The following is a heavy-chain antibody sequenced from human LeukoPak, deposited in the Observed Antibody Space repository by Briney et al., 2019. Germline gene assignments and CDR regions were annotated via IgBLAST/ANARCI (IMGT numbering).Heavy chain of an antibody. J-gene: IGHJ4*02. CDR3: AKSRVATGTFYFGY. CDR1: GFTFSSYS. CDR2: ISGSGGTT. Sequence: GSLRLSCVASGFTFSSYSMSWVRQAPGKGLEWVSGISGSGGTTYYADSVKGRFTISRDDSKSTMYLQMNNLRVEDTAVYYCAKSRVATGTFYFGYWGQGTLVTVSS. V-gene: IGHV3-23*01. D-gene: IGHD6-13*01.